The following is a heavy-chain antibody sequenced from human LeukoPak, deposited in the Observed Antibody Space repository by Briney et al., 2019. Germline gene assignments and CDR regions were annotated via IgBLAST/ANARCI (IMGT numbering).Heavy chain of an antibody. CDR2: ISGGGGST. Sequence: PGGSLRLSCAASGFTFSSYAMSWVRQAPGKGLEWVSAISGGGGSTYYADSVKGRFTISRDNSKNTLYLQMNSLRAEDTAVYYCAKYEPYYDILTGYSQYYFDYWGQGTLVTVSS. J-gene: IGHJ4*02. D-gene: IGHD3-9*01. V-gene: IGHV3-23*01. CDR1: GFTFSSYA. CDR3: AKYEPYYDILTGYSQYYFDY.